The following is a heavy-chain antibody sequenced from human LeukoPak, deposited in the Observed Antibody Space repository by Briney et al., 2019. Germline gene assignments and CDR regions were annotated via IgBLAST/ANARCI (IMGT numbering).Heavy chain of an antibody. CDR3: ARYLQLRNTAPDY. CDR1: GGSFSGYY. CDR2: INHSGST. Sequence: SETLSLTCAVYGGSFSGYYWSWIRQPPGKGLEWIGEINHSGSTNYNPSLKSRVTISVDTSKNQFSLKLSSVTAADTAVYYCARYLQLRNTAPDYWGQGTLVTVSS. D-gene: IGHD2-2*01. J-gene: IGHJ4*02. V-gene: IGHV4-34*01.